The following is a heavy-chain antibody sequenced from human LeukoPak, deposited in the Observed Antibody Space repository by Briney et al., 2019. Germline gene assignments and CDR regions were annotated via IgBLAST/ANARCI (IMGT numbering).Heavy chain of an antibody. V-gene: IGHV3-23*01. CDR1: GFTFSSYA. J-gene: IGHJ4*02. CDR2: ISGSGDST. Sequence: GGSLRLSCAASGFTFSSYAMRWVRQAPGKGLEWISSISGSGDSTYYADSVKGRFTISRDNSKNTLCLQMNSLRAGDTAVYHCAKKWEPAGYFDYWGQGTLVTVSS. CDR3: AKKWEPAGYFDY. D-gene: IGHD1-26*01.